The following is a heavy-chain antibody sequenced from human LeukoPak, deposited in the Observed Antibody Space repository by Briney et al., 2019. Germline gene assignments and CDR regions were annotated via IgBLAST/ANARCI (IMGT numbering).Heavy chain of an antibody. CDR1: GFTFSNYD. CDR3: AKDGYRIVGATCDY. V-gene: IGHV3-23*01. Sequence: QPGGSLRLSCAASGFTFSNYDMSWVRQAPGKGLEWVSAISGSGGSTYYADSVKGRFTISRDNSKNTLYLQMNSLRAEDTAVYYCAKDGYRIVGATCDYWGQGTLVTVSS. CDR2: ISGSGGST. D-gene: IGHD1-26*01. J-gene: IGHJ4*02.